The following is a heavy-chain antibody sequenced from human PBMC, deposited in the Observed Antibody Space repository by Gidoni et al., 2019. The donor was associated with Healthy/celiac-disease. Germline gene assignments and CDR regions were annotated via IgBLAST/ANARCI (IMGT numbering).Heavy chain of an antibody. J-gene: IGHJ4*02. CDR2: ISAYNGNT. Sequence: QVQLVQSGAEVKKPGASVKVSCKASGYTFTSYGISWVRQAPGKGLEWMGWISAYNGNTNYAQKLQGRVTMTTDTSTSTAYMELRSLRSDDTAVYYCAREAYYYDSSGYPFDYWGQGTLVTVSS. CDR3: AREAYYYDSSGYPFDY. CDR1: GYTFTSYG. D-gene: IGHD3-22*01. V-gene: IGHV1-18*04.